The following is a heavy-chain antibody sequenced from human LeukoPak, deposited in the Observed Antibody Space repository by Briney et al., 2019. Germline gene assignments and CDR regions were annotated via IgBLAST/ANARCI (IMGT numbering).Heavy chain of an antibody. V-gene: IGHV3-33*01. CDR2: IWYDGSHK. CDR3: ARDQSSYGMDV. J-gene: IGHJ6*02. Sequence: GGSLRLSCAASGFTFSRSGMHWVRQAPGKGLEWVSVIWYDGSHKDYADSVKGRFTIYRDNSKNTLFMQINSLRAEDTAVYYCARDQSSYGMDVWGQGTTVTVSS. D-gene: IGHD3-16*02. CDR1: GFTFSRSG.